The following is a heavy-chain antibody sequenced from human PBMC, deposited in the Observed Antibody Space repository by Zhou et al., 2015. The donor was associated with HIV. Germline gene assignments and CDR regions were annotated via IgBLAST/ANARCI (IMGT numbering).Heavy chain of an antibody. CDR1: GGTSTNYA. CDR3: ASGIPYYYDSSGSNFDY. D-gene: IGHD3-22*01. J-gene: IGHJ4*02. V-gene: IGHV1-69*01. CDR2: IIPLLGTT. Sequence: QVQLVQSGGEAKKPGSSVKVSCQASGGTSTNYAVSWVRQAPGRGLEWMGAIIPLLGTTNYAQKFQGRVTITADESTSTAYMELSSLRSEDTAVYYCASGIPYYYDSSGSNFDYWGQGTLVTVSS.